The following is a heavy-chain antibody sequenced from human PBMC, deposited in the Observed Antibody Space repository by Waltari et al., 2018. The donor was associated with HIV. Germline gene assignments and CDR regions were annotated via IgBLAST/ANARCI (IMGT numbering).Heavy chain of an antibody. V-gene: IGHV1-8*02. CDR2: MNPDNGDA. D-gene: IGHD3-3*01. CDR1: GYSFIDFD. Sequence: QVQLVQSGAEIKKPRASVRISCKAFGYSFIDFDINWVRRPPGRGLEWVVWMNPDNGDAGYGHKFKGRFSLTRDTSTDTAYMDVDNLKSEDTAIYYCTKGRRGALFGDEWGQGTLVTVSS. CDR3: TKGRRGALFGDE. J-gene: IGHJ4*02.